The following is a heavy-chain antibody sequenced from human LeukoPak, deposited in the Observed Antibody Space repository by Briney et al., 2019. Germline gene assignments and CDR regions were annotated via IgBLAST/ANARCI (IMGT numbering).Heavy chain of an antibody. Sequence: ASVKVSCKASGYTFTGYYMHWVRQAPGQGLEWMGWINPNSGGTNYAQKFQGRVTMTRDTSISTAYMELSRLRSDDTAVYYCARETYYYDSSGYYYRGDFDYWGQGTLVTVSS. D-gene: IGHD3-22*01. CDR3: ARETYYYDSSGYYYRGDFDY. CDR2: INPNSGGT. V-gene: IGHV1-2*02. J-gene: IGHJ4*02. CDR1: GYTFTGYY.